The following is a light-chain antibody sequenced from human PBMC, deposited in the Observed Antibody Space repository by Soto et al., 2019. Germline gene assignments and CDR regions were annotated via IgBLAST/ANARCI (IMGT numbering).Light chain of an antibody. J-gene: IGLJ2*01. CDR2: LNNDGSH. CDR1: SGXSNYA. V-gene: IGLV4-69*01. Sequence: QLVLTQSPSASASLGASVKLTCTMSSGXSNYAIAWHQQQPEKGPRYLMKLNNDGSHSKGDGIPDRFSGSSSGAERYLTISSLQXEXESDYYCQTWDTGISVVFGGGTKLTVL. CDR3: QTWDTGISVV.